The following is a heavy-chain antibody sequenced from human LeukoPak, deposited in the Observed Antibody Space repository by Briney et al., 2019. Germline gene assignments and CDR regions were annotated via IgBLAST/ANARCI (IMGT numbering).Heavy chain of an antibody. CDR1: GFIFSSYS. V-gene: IGHV3-23*01. J-gene: IGHJ4*02. D-gene: IGHD3-22*01. CDR2: ITGSGGST. CDR3: GRGGDYYDSRNDY. Sequence: GGSLRLSCAASGFIFSSYSMSWVRQAPGKGLEWVSVITGSGGSTYYADSVKGRFTISRDNSKNTLYLQMNSLRAEDTAVYYCGRGGDYYDSRNDYWGQGTLVTVSS.